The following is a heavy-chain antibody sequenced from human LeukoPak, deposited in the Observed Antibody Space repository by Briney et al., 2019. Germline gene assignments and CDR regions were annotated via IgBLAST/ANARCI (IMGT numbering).Heavy chain of an antibody. CDR2: GST. J-gene: IGHJ4*02. CDR3: ARGRWELPY. V-gene: IGHV4-59*09. Sequence: GSTNYNPSLKSRVTISIDASKNQVSLNLSSVTAADTAMYHCARGRWELPYWGQGALVTVSS. D-gene: IGHD2-15*01.